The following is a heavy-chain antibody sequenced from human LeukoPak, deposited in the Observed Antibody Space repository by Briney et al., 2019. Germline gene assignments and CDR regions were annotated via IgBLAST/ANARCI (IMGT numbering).Heavy chain of an antibody. CDR1: GFTFSSYG. D-gene: IGHD1-26*01. CDR2: ISYDGSNK. CDR3: AKVFRELLEGGFDY. J-gene: IGHJ4*02. Sequence: PGGSLRLSCAASGFTFSSYGMHWVRQAPGKGLEWVAVISYDGSNKYYADSVKGRFTISRDNSKNTLYLQMNSLRAEDTAVYYCAKVFRELLEGGFDYWGQGTLVTVSS. V-gene: IGHV3-30*18.